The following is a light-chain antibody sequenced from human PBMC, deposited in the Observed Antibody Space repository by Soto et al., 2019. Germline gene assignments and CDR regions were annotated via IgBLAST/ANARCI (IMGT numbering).Light chain of an antibody. Sequence: QSVLTQPRSVSGSPGQSVTISCTGTSSDVGVSRSVCWYQQHPGKAPKLIIYEVSNRPSGVSHRFSGSKSGNTASLTISGLQAEDEADYYCSSYTTTNTYVFGTGTKVSVL. CDR2: EVS. J-gene: IGLJ1*01. CDR1: SSDVGVSRS. V-gene: IGLV2-14*01. CDR3: SSYTTTNTYV.